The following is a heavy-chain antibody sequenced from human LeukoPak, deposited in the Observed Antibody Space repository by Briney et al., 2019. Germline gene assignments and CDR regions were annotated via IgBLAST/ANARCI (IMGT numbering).Heavy chain of an antibody. V-gene: IGHV3-23*01. CDR3: ARPLSIGDHHVEIPFDD. CDR1: VFTFSAYA. CDR2: ISGGGGST. J-gene: IGHJ4*02. Sequence: GGSLRLSCAASVFTFSAYAMHWVRQAPGKGPERVSAISGGGGSTYYADSVRGRLTISRDNARNTLYLQMIGLTVEDTAVYHCARPLSIGDHHVEIPFDDWGQGTLVAVSS. D-gene: IGHD1-14*01.